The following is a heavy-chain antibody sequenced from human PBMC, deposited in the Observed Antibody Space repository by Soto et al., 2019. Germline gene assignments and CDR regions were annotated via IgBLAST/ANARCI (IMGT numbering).Heavy chain of an antibody. CDR2: INAGNGNT. CDR3: AREGYDILTGDYGMDV. V-gene: IGHV1-3*05. Sequence: QVQLVQSGAEEKKPGASVKVSCKACGYTFTSYAMHWVRQAPGQRLEWMGWINAGNGNTKYSQKFQGRVTITRDTSASTAYMELSSLRSEDTAVYSCAREGYDILTGDYGMDVWGQGTTVTVSS. J-gene: IGHJ6*02. CDR1: GYTFTSYA. D-gene: IGHD3-9*01.